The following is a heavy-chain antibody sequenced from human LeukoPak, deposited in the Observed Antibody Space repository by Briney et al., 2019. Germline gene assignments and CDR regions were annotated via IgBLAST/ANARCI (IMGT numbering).Heavy chain of an antibody. CDR2: ISSSSSYI. CDR1: GLTFSSYT. J-gene: IGHJ3*02. V-gene: IGHV3-21*04. Sequence: GGSLRLSCAASGLTFSSYTMNWVRQAPGRGLEWVSSISSSSSYIYYADSVKGRFTISRDNAKNSLYLQMNSLRVEDTAVYYCARAGLKSNAFDIWGQGTMVTVSS. CDR3: ARAGLKSNAFDI.